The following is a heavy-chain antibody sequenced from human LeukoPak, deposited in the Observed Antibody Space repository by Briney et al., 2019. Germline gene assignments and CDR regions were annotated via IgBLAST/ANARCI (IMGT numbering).Heavy chain of an antibody. J-gene: IGHJ4*02. CDR3: ARGSRTGSVVVAGYSDY. Sequence: ASVKVSCKASGYTFTSYDINWVRQATGQGLEWMGWMNPNSGNTGYAQKFQGRVTITRNTSISTAYMELSSLRSEDTAVYYCARGSRTGSVVVAGYSDYWGQGTLVTVSS. CDR1: GYTFTSYD. D-gene: IGHD2-15*01. CDR2: MNPNSGNT. V-gene: IGHV1-8*03.